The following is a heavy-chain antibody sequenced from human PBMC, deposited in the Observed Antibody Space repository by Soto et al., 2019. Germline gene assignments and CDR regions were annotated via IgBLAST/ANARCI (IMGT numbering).Heavy chain of an antibody. CDR1: GFTFDDYG. J-gene: IGHJ3*02. V-gene: IGHV3-20*04. Sequence: GSLRLSCAASGFTFDDYGMSWVRQAPGKGLEWVSGINWNGGSTGYADSVKGRFTISRDNAKNSLYLQMNSLRAEDTALYYCARDLFYYDSSGDYYPDAFDIWSQGTMVTVSS. CDR3: ARDLFYYDSSGDYYPDAFDI. D-gene: IGHD3-22*01. CDR2: INWNGGST.